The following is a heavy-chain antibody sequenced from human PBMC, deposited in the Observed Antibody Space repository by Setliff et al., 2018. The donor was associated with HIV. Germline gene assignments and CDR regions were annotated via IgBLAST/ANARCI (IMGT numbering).Heavy chain of an antibody. V-gene: IGHV4-4*07. CDR1: GDSISGQY. Sequence: PSETLSLTCTVSGDSISGQYWSWIRQPAGKGLEWIGRIHSTGSTHYNPSLKSRVTMSVDTSKNQFSLKLSSVTAADAAVYYCAKYTFYGDTSGYFARRYFDLWGRGTLVTVSS. CDR3: AKYTFYGDTSGYFARRYFDL. CDR2: IHSTGST. J-gene: IGHJ2*01. D-gene: IGHD3-22*01.